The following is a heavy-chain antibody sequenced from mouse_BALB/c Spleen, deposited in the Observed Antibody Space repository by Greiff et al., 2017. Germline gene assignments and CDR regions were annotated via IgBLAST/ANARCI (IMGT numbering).Heavy chain of an antibody. Sequence: QVQLQQSGAELVRPGASVKLSCKASGYTFTSYWINWVKQRPGQGLEWIGNIYTSDSYTNYNQKFKDKATLTVDKSSSTAYMQHSSPISEDSAVYYCTRSEGNYNWYFDVWGAGTTVTVSS. CDR1: GYTFTSYW. J-gene: IGHJ1*01. CDR3: TRSEGNYNWYFDV. D-gene: IGHD2-1*01. CDR2: IYTSDSYT. V-gene: IGHV1-69*02.